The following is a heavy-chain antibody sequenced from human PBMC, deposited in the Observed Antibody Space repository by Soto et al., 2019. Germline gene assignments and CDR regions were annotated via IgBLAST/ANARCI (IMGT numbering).Heavy chain of an antibody. V-gene: IGHV3-30*18. CDR1: EFTLGHYG. J-gene: IGHJ3*02. D-gene: IGHD1-26*01. CDR3: AKAEWDLLVDAFDI. Sequence: QMQLVESGGGEAQPGRSLRLSCAASEFTLGHYGMHWVRQAPGKGLEWVAVISYDGSNKYYADSVKGRFTVSRDNFENTLYLEMNSLRPEDTAVYYCAKAEWDLLVDAFDIWGQGTTVTVST. CDR2: ISYDGSNK.